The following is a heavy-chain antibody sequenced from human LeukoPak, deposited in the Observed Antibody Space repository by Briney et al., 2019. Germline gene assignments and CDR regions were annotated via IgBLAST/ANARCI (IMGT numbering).Heavy chain of an antibody. V-gene: IGHV3-23*01. D-gene: IGHD6-19*01. Sequence: HPGGSLRLSCAASGFTFSSYDMHWVRQAPGKGLEWVSGIGGRGGRTYYADSVQGRFTISRDNSNNTVDLQMNSLRAEDTAIYYCAKGRIAVAPYYGMDVWGRGTTVSVSS. CDR3: AKGRIAVAPYYGMDV. CDR2: IGGRGGRT. CDR1: GFTFSSYD. J-gene: IGHJ6*02.